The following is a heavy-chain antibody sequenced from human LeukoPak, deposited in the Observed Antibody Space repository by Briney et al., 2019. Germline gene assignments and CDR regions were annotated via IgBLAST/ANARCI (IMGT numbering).Heavy chain of an antibody. CDR2: ITGGGDKT. Sequence: GGSLRLSCAASGFTFSDYAVTWVRQAPGKGLEWVSSITGGGDKTSSADSVKGRFTTSRDNPKNTAFLQMSSLRAEDTAVDYCARGDGRGWLVDYGGRGTLVTVSS. D-gene: IGHD3-22*01. CDR3: ARGDGRGWLVDY. CDR1: GFTFSDYA. J-gene: IGHJ4*02. V-gene: IGHV3-23*01.